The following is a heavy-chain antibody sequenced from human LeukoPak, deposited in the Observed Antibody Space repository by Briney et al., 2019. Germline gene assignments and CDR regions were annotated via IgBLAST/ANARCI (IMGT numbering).Heavy chain of an antibody. V-gene: IGHV1-2*02. J-gene: IGHJ3*01. CDR1: GYTFTDYY. Sequence: ASVKVSCKASGYTFTDYYVHWVRLAPGQGLEWMEWINPHTGGTNSGQRFQGRVTMTRDTSINTIYMELTRLISDDTAVFYCAREGQPGAFDVWGQGTMVTVSA. CDR3: AREGQPGAFDV. CDR2: INPHTGGT. D-gene: IGHD6-13*01.